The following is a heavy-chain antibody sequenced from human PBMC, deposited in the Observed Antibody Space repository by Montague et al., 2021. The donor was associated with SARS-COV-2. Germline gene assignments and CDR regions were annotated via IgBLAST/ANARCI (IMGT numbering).Heavy chain of an antibody. Sequence: SETLSLTCTVSDGSINNYYWSWIRQPPGKGLEWIGDIYYSGSTNYNPSLKSRVTISVDTAKNQFSLKLSSVTAADTAVYHCARGGGQSADYYYYGMDVWGQGTTVTVS. CDR3: ARGGGQSADYYYYGMDV. CDR1: DGSINNYY. J-gene: IGHJ6*02. V-gene: IGHV4-59*01. CDR2: IYYSGST. D-gene: IGHD2-15*01.